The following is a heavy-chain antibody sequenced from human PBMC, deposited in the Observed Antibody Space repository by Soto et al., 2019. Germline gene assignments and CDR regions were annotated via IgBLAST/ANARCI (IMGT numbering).Heavy chain of an antibody. V-gene: IGHV1-69*01. CDR1: GGTFSSYA. CDR3: ARDRAKYYYGSGSYYNRYYYYGMDV. Sequence: QVQLVQSGAEVKKPGSSMKVSCKASGGTFSSYAISWVRQAPGQGLEWMGGIIPIFGTANYAQKFQGRVTITADESTSTAYMELSSLRSEDTAVYYCARDRAKYYYGSGSYYNRYYYYGMDVWGQGTTVTVSS. J-gene: IGHJ6*02. D-gene: IGHD3-10*01. CDR2: IIPIFGTA.